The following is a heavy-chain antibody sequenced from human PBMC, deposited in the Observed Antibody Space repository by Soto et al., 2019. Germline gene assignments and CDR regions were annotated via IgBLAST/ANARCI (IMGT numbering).Heavy chain of an antibody. D-gene: IGHD6-6*01. CDR2: IIPIFGTA. V-gene: IGHV1-69*06. CDR1: GGTFSSYA. J-gene: IGHJ6*02. CDR3: ARDHFRSIAARFGMDV. Sequence: QVQLVQSGAEVKKPGSSAKVSCKASGGTFSSYAISWVRQAPGQGLEWMGGIIPIFGTANYAQKFQGRVTITADKSTSTAYMELSSLRSEDTAVYYCARDHFRSIAARFGMDVWGQGTTVTVSS.